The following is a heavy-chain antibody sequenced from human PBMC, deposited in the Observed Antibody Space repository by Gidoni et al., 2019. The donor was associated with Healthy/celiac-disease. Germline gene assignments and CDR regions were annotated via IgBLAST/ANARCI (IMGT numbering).Heavy chain of an antibody. Sequence: QVQLQESGPGLVKPSETLSLTCTAPGGSISSYYWSWIRQPPGKGLEWIGYIYYSGSTNYNPSLKSRVTISVDTSKNQFSLKLSSVTAADTAVYYCARRAGRSYGDYYYFDHWGQGTLVTVSS. V-gene: IGHV4-59*08. J-gene: IGHJ4*02. CDR1: GGSISSYY. CDR3: ARRAGRSYGDYYYFDH. D-gene: IGHD4-17*01. CDR2: IYYSGST.